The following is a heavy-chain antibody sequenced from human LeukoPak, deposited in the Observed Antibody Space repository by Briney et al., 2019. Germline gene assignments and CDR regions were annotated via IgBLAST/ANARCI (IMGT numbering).Heavy chain of an antibody. CDR3: ARVPYSSSWYRH. Sequence: SETLSLTCAVYGGSSSGYYWSWIRQPPGKGLEWIGEINHSGSTNYNPSLKSRVTISVETSKNQFSLKLSSVTAADTAVYYCARVPYSSSWYRHWGQGTLVTVSS. J-gene: IGHJ4*02. CDR2: INHSGST. V-gene: IGHV4-34*01. D-gene: IGHD6-13*01. CDR1: GGSSSGYY.